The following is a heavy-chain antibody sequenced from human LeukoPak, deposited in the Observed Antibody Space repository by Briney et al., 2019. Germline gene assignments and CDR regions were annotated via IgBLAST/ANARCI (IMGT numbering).Heavy chain of an antibody. J-gene: IGHJ4*02. Sequence: ASVKVSCKTSEYTFTRYAIHWVRQAPGQGLEWMGWISCGKGETKYSQKFQDRVTITRDTSASTAYMELSSLRSEDTAVYYCARDNGYQLLWWWGQGTLVTVSS. CDR3: ARDNGYQLLWW. V-gene: IGHV1-3*01. CDR1: EYTFTRYA. D-gene: IGHD2-2*01. CDR2: ISCGKGET.